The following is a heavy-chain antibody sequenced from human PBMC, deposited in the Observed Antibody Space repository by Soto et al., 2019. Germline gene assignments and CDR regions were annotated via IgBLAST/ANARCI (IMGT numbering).Heavy chain of an antibody. CDR1: GFTFSSYA. CDR3: ARDAAVWGSYIY. J-gene: IGHJ4*02. V-gene: IGHV3-30-3*01. D-gene: IGHD3-16*01. Sequence: QVQLVESGGGVVQPGRSLRLSCAASGFTFSSYAMHWVRQAPGKGLEWVAVISYDGSNKYYADSVKGRFTISRDNSKNTLYLQMNSLGAEDTAVYYCARDAAVWGSYIYWGQGTLVTVSS. CDR2: ISYDGSNK.